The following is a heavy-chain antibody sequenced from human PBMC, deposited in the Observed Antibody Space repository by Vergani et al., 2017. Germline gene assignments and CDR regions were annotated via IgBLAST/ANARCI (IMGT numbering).Heavy chain of an antibody. Sequence: QVQLQESGPGLVKPSETLSLTCTVSGGSISSYYWSWIRQPPGKGLEWIGEINHSGSTNYNPSLKSRVTISVDTSKNQFSLKLSSVTAADTAVYYCARVGIAAAGTAIDYWGQGTLVTVSS. CDR2: INHSGST. D-gene: IGHD6-13*01. J-gene: IGHJ4*02. CDR1: GGSISSYY. V-gene: IGHV4-34*01. CDR3: ARVGIAAAGTAIDY.